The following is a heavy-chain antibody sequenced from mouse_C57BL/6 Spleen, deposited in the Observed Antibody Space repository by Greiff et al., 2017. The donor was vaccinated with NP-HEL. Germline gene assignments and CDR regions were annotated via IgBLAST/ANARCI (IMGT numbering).Heavy chain of an antibody. CDR3: ARDSRGYFDY. J-gene: IGHJ2*01. CDR2: IDPGDGET. D-gene: IGHD1-1*01. Sequence: VQLQQSGAELVKPGASVKLSCTASGFNFKDYSMPWVKQRTEQGLEWIGRIDPGDGETKYAAKFKGQATITADKSSNTAYLQLSRLTSEDSAGYYCARDSRGYFDYWGQGTTLTVSS. CDR1: GFNFKDYS. V-gene: IGHV14-2*01.